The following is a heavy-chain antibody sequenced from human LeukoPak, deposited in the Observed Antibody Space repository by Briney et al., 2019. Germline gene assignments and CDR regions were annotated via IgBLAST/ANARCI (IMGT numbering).Heavy chain of an antibody. CDR1: GFTFDDYA. CDR2: ISWNSGRI. J-gene: IGHJ5*02. Sequence: GGSPRLSCAASGFTFDDYAMHWVRQAPGEGLEWVSGISWNSGRIGYADSVKGRFTISRDNSKNTMSLQMNSLRAEDTALYYCAKASNSGYFYGSGRYENWFDAWGQGTLVTVSS. V-gene: IGHV3-9*01. CDR3: AKASNSGYFYGSGRYENWFDA. D-gene: IGHD3-10*01.